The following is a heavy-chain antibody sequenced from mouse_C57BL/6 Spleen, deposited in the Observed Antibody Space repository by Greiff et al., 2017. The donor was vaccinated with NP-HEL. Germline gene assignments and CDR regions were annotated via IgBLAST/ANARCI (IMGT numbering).Heavy chain of an antibody. CDR2: IYPGDGDT. CDR3: ARTDDGYFSWCAY. CDR1: GYAFSSYW. D-gene: IGHD2-3*01. J-gene: IGHJ3*01. V-gene: IGHV1-80*01. Sequence: VQLQQSGAELVKPGASVKISCKASGYAFSSYWMNWVKQRPGKGLEWIGQIYPGDGDTNYTGKFKGKATLTADKSSSTAYMQLSSLTSEDSAVYFCARTDDGYFSWCAYWGQGTLVTVSA.